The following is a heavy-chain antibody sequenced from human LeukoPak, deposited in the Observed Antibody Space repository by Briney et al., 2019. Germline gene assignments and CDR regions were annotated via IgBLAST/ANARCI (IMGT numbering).Heavy chain of an antibody. D-gene: IGHD6-13*01. CDR1: GFIFSDYW. V-gene: IGHV3-7*01. Sequence: GGSLRLSCAPSGFIFSDYWMGWVRQAPGKGLEWVAKINQDGSEKYYVDFVKGRFTISRDNAKNSMYLQMDSLRDEDTAVYYCVTERSYSSWDHWGQGTLVTVSS. J-gene: IGHJ4*02. CDR3: VTERSYSSWDH. CDR2: INQDGSEK.